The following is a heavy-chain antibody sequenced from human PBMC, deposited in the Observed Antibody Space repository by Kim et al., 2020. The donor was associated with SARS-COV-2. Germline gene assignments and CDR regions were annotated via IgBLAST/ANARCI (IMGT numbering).Heavy chain of an antibody. CDR3: ASLRRGAGAGIIGTSNNWFDP. Sequence: SETLSLTCTVSGGSISSSSYYWVWIRQPPGKGLDWIGSIYYSGSTYYNPSLKIRVTITIDTSKNQFSLKLSSVTAADTAVYYCASLRRGAGAGIIGTSNNWFDPWGQRTLVTVSS. CDR1: GGSISSSSYY. V-gene: IGHV4-39*01. CDR2: IYYSGST. J-gene: IGHJ5*02. D-gene: IGHD6-19*01.